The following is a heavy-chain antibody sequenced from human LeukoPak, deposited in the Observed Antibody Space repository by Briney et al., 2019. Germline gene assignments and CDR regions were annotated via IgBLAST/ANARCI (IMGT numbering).Heavy chain of an antibody. CDR3: ARVPPGEWIFDY. D-gene: IGHD3-10*01. Sequence: SETLSLTCTVSGGSISSGGYYWSWIRQPPGKGLEWIGYIYHSGSTYYNPSLKSRVTISVDRSKNQFSLKLSSVTAADTAVYYCARVPPGEWIFDYWGQGTLVTVSS. CDR1: GGSISSGGYY. V-gene: IGHV4-30-2*01. J-gene: IGHJ4*02. CDR2: IYHSGST.